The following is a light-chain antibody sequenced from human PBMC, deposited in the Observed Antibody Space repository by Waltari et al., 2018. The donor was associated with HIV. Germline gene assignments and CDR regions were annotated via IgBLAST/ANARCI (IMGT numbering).Light chain of an antibody. CDR2: DVY. V-gene: IGLV2-14*03. CDR1: SRDVGDYEY. Sequence: QSALTQPASVSGSPGQTITSPCPGTSRDVGDYEYVSWYQQHPGKVPKLLLYDVYMRPSRISNRFSGSKSGNTASLTISGLRDEDEADYYCASFTSGRLNVFGTGTKVTVL. CDR3: ASFTSGRLNV. J-gene: IGLJ1*01.